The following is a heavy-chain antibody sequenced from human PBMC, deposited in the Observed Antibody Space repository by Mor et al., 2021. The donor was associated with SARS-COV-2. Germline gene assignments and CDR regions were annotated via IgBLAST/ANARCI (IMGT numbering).Heavy chain of an antibody. CDR2: ISSSSSYI. D-gene: IGHD1-26*01. CDR3: ARDVGATTRN. V-gene: IGHV3-21*01. Sequence: WSISSSSSYIYYADSVKGRFTISRDNAKNSLYLQMNSLRAEDTAVYYCARDVGATTRNWGQGTLVTVSS. J-gene: IGHJ4*02.